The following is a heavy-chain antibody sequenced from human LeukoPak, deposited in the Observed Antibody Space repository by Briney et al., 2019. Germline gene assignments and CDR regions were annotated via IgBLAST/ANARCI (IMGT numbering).Heavy chain of an antibody. CDR2: IYSSGST. D-gene: IGHD3-22*01. CDR3: ARGGDSSGYYYPLFDY. Sequence: KPSETLTLTCIVSGGSISSYYWSWIRQPAGKGLEWIGRIYSSGSTDYNPSLKSRVTMSVDTSKNQFSLKLSSVTAADTAVYYCARGGDSSGYYYPLFDYWGQGTLVTVSS. CDR1: GGSISSYY. J-gene: IGHJ4*02. V-gene: IGHV4-4*07.